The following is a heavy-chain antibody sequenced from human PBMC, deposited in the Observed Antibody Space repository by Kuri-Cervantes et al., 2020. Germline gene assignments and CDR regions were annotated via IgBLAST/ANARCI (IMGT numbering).Heavy chain of an antibody. J-gene: IGHJ5*02. V-gene: IGHV4-4*07. D-gene: IGHD1-1*01. CDR1: GGSISSYY. Sequence: GSLRLSCTVSGGSISSYYWNWFRQPPGKGLEWIGRIYTSGSTNYNPSLKSRVTISVDKSKNQFSLKLSSVTAADTAVYYCARDTELERRSGWLDPWGQGTLVTDSS. CDR3: ARDTELERRSGWLDP. CDR2: IYTSGST.